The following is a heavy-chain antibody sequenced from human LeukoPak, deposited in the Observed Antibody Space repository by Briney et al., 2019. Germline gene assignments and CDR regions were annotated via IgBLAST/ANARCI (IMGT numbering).Heavy chain of an antibody. CDR1: GFTFSGYD. D-gene: IGHD3-10*01. J-gene: IGHJ6*02. Sequence: PGGSLRLSCAASGFTFSGYDMHWVRHATGKGLEWVSAIGTAGDTYYPGSVKGRFTISRENAKNSLYLQMNSLRAGDTAVYYCARGESGFGEGRDYYYYYGMDVWGQGTTVTVSS. V-gene: IGHV3-13*01. CDR3: ARGESGFGEGRDYYYYYGMDV. CDR2: IGTAGDT.